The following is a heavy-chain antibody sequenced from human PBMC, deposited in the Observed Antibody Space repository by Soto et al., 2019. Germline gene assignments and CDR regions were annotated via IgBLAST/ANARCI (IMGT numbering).Heavy chain of an antibody. CDR3: ARGRYCISTSCYLDY. V-gene: IGHV3-7*01. CDR2: IKQDGSEK. Sequence: EVQLVESGGGLVQPGGSLRLSCAASGFTFSSYWMSWVRQAPGKGLEWVANIKQDGSEKYYVDSVKGRFTISRDNAKNSLYMQMNSLRAEDTAVYYCARGRYCISTSCYLDYWGQGNLVTVSS. D-gene: IGHD2-2*01. J-gene: IGHJ4*02. CDR1: GFTFSSYW.